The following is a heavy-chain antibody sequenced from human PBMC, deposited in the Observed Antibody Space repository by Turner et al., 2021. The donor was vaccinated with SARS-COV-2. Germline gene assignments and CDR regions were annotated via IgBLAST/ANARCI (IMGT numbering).Heavy chain of an antibody. CDR1: GGSISSSSYY. J-gene: IGHJ6*02. CDR3: ASESVLRFLEWLSSGPYYGMDV. CDR2: IYYSGST. D-gene: IGHD3-3*01. Sequence: QLQLQESGPGLVKPSETLSLTCPVSGGSISSSSYYWGWIRQPPGKGLGWIGTIYYSGSTYYNPSLKSRVTISVDTSKNQFSLKLSSVTAADTAVYYCASESVLRFLEWLSSGPYYGMDVWGQGTTVTVSS. V-gene: IGHV4-39*01.